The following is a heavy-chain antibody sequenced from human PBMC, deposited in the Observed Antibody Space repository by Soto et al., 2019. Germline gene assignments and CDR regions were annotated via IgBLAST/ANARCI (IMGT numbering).Heavy chain of an antibody. CDR3: ARSSGSGWYYFDY. D-gene: IGHD6-19*01. J-gene: IGHJ4*02. Sequence: ASVKVSCKASGGTFSSYTISWVRQVPGQGLEWMGRIIPILGIANYAQKFQGRVTITADKSTSTAYMELSSLRSEDTAVYYCARSSGSGWYYFDYWGQGTLVTVSS. V-gene: IGHV1-69*02. CDR2: IIPILGIA. CDR1: GGTFSSYT.